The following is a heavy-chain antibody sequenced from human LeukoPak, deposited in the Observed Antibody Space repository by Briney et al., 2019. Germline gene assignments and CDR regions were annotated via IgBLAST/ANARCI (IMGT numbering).Heavy chain of an antibody. J-gene: IGHJ3*02. CDR1: GGSISSHY. Sequence: SETLSLTCTVSGGSISSHYWSWIRQPPGKGLEWIGHIYYSRSTNYNPSLKSRVTISVDTSKNQFSLKLSSVTAADTAVYYCARTMTTVLQAFDIWGQGTTVTVSS. CDR3: ARTMTTVLQAFDI. D-gene: IGHD4-17*01. CDR2: IYYSRST. V-gene: IGHV4-59*11.